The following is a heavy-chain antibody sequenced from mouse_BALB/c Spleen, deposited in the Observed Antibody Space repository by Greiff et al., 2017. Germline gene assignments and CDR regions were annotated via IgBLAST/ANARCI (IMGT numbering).Heavy chain of an antibody. J-gene: IGHJ4*01. CDR1: GFTFSSFG. CDR3: AREGDY. CDR2: ISSGSSTI. V-gene: IGHV5-17*02. Sequence: DVQLVESGGGLVQPGGSRKLSCAASGFTFSSFGMHWVRQAPEKGLEWVAYISSGSSTIYYADTVKGRFTISRDNPKNTLFLQMTSLRSEDTAMYYCAREGDYWGQGTSVTVSS.